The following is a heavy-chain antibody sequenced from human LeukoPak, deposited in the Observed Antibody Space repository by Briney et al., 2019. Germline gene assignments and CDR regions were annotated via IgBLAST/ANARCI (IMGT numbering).Heavy chain of an antibody. V-gene: IGHV3-66*01. CDR1: GFSVSSNY. Sequence: GSGRLSCAASGFSVSSNYMSWVSQAPGKGLEWVSVLYSGGTTYYADSVTGRFTISRDNSKNTLYLQMNSLRAEDTAVYYCAREGPVTTFDSCGQGALFSASS. CDR3: AREGPVTTFDS. J-gene: IGHJ4*02. CDR2: LYSGGTT. D-gene: IGHD1-1*01.